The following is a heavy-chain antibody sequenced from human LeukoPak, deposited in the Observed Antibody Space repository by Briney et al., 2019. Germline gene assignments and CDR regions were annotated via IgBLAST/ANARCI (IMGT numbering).Heavy chain of an antibody. V-gene: IGHV4-61*02. CDR1: GGSISSGSYY. J-gene: IGHJ4*02. Sequence: SQTLSLTCTVSGGSISSGSYYWSWIRQPAGKGLEWIGRIYTSGSTNYNPSLKSRVTISVDTSKNQFSLKLSSVTAADTAVYYCARSTLYVWGSYPPHLGYWGQGTLVTVSS. CDR2: IYTSGST. CDR3: ARSTLYVWGSYPPHLGY. D-gene: IGHD3-16*02.